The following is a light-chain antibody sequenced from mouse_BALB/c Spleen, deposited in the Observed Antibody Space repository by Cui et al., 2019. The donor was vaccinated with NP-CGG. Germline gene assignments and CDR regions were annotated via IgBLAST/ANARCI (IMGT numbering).Light chain of an antibody. CDR3: ALWYSNHWV. V-gene: IGLV1*01. Sequence: QALVTQESALTTSPAETVTLTCRSSTGAVTTSNYANWVQEKPDHLFTGLIGGTNNRAPGVPARFSGSLIGDKAALTITGAQTEDEAIYFCALWYSNHWVFGGGTKLTVL. CDR2: GTN. CDR1: TGAVTTSNY. J-gene: IGLJ1*01.